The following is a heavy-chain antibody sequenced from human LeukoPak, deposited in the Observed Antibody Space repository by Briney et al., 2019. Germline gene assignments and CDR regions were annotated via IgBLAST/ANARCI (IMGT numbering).Heavy chain of an antibody. CDR2: INGDGRST. CDR3: ARDFMYNTNCVGC. J-gene: IGHJ4*02. Sequence: PGGPLRLSCAASGFTFSNYWMHWVRRAPGKGLVWVSRINGDGRSTTYADSVKGRFTISRDNAENTLYLQMNSLRADDTAVYYCARDFMYNTNCVGCWGQGTLVTVSS. CDR1: GFTFSNYW. V-gene: IGHV3-74*01. D-gene: IGHD2-2*01.